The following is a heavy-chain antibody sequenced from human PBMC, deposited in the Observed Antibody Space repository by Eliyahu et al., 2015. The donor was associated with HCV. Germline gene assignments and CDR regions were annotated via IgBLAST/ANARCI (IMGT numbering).Heavy chain of an antibody. Sequence: ELQLLESGGGLVQPGGSLRLSCEASGFTFNKYAMNWVRQAPGKGLEWVSALSGTGSSTYYADSVKGRFTISRDNSKNTLYLQMTSLRVEDTAVYYCARGAAAGYYNWLDPWGQGTLVTVSS. J-gene: IGHJ5*02. CDR3: ARGAAAGYYNWLDP. CDR2: LSGTGSST. V-gene: IGHV3-23*01. CDR1: GFTFNKYA. D-gene: IGHD3-9*01.